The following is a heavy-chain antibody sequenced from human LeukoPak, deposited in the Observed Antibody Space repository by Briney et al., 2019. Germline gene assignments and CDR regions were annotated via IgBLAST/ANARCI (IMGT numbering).Heavy chain of an antibody. CDR3: ARSYYDFWSGYLNWFDP. CDR1: GFTSSSYG. CDR2: IRYDGSKK. V-gene: IGHV3-30*02. D-gene: IGHD3-3*01. J-gene: IGHJ5*02. Sequence: GGCLRLSCAASGFTSSSYGMHWVCEAPGKGLEWVAFIRYDGSKKYYADSVKGRFTISRDNSKNTLYLQMNSLRAEDTAVYYCARSYYDFWSGYLNWFDPWGQGTLVTVSS.